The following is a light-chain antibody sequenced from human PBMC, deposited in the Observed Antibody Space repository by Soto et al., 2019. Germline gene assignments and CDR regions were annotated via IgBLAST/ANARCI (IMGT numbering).Light chain of an antibody. CDR2: DPS. J-gene: IGKJ5*01. CDR3: QQRSNWPPIT. CDR1: QRFSSS. V-gene: IGKV3-11*01. Sequence: EIVLTQSQATLSLSPGERATLSCRASQRFSSSLAWYQQKPGQAPRLLIYDPSNRATSIPARFSGSGSGTDFILTISSLEPEDFAVYYCQQRSNWPPITFGQGTRLESK.